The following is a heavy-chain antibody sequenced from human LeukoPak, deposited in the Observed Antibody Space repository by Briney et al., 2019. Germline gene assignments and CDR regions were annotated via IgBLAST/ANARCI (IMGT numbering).Heavy chain of an antibody. CDR3: AKGRGWLQFFDY. Sequence: PGGSLRLSCAASGFTFSSYAMNWVRQAPGKGLEWVSTISGSGGSTYNADSVKGRFTIARDNSKSTLYLQMNSLRAEDTAVYFCAKGRGWLQFFDYWGQGTLVTVSS. CDR1: GFTFSSYA. D-gene: IGHD5-24*01. V-gene: IGHV3-23*01. J-gene: IGHJ4*02. CDR2: ISGSGGST.